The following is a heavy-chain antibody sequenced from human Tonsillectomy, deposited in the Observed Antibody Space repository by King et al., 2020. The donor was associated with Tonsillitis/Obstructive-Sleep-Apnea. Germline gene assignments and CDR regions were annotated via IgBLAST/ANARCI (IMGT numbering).Heavy chain of an antibody. J-gene: IGHJ6*02. CDR3: ARDYSSGYGLDV. D-gene: IGHD6-19*01. Sequence: QLQESGPGLVKPSETLSLTCTVSGGSISSYYWNWIRQPAGKRLGWIGRIHTSGSTNYNPSLKSRVTMSVDTSKNRVSLRLNSVTAADTAVYYCARDYSSGYGLDVWGQGTTVTVSS. CDR1: GGSISSYY. V-gene: IGHV4-4*07. CDR2: IHTSGST.